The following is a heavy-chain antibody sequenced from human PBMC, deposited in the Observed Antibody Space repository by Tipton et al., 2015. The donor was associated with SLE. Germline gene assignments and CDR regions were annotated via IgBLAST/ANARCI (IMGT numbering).Heavy chain of an antibody. CDR2: IYSGGST. J-gene: IGHJ4*02. CDR1: GESFSASQ. Sequence: LSLTCTVYGESFSASQWTWIRQPPGKGLEWVSIIYSGGSTYYADSVKGRFTVSRGTSKNTLYLQMSSLRPEDTAVYYCAKNAEKHCGGDCSPFDYWGQGTLVTVSS. D-gene: IGHD2-21*01. CDR3: AKNAEKHCGGDCSPFDY. V-gene: IGHV3-23*03.